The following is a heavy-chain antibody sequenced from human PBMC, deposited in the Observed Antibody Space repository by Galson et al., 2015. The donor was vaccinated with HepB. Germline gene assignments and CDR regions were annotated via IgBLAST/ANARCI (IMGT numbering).Heavy chain of an antibody. CDR3: ARGGVQEYQLLTPLDY. D-gene: IGHD2-2*01. J-gene: IGHJ4*02. CDR2: MNPNSGNT. CDR1: RNIFTNYD. V-gene: IGHV1-8*01. Sequence: SVKVSCKASRNIFTNYDIHWVRQATGQGLEWMGWMNPNSGNTGLPQRFQGRVTMTRNTSISTAYMELSGLRSEDTAIYYCARGGVQEYQLLTPLDYWGQGTLVTVSS.